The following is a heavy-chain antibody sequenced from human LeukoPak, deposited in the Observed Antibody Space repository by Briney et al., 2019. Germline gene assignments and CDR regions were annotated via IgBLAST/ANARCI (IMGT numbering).Heavy chain of an antibody. CDR2: ISYDGSNK. Sequence: GGSLRLSCAASGFTFSSYAMHWVRQAPGKGLEWVAVISYDGSNKYYADSVKGRFTISRGNSKNTLYLQMNSLRAEDTAVYYCARVTGRITIFGGFDYWGQGTLVTVSS. CDR3: ARVTGRITIFGGFDY. V-gene: IGHV3-30-3*01. CDR1: GFTFSSYA. D-gene: IGHD3-3*01. J-gene: IGHJ4*02.